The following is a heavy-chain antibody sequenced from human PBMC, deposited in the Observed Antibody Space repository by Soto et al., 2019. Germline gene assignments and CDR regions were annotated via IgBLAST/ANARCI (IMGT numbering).Heavy chain of an antibody. J-gene: IGHJ4*02. CDR2: ISYDGSNK. D-gene: IGHD3-16*01. CDR3: AKGGRLGVLDYFDY. CDR1: GFTFSSYG. Sequence: LRLSCAASGFTFSSYGMHWVRQAPGKGLEWVAVISYDGSNKYYADSVKGRFTISRDNSKNTLYLQMNSLRAEDTAVYYCAKGGRLGVLDYFDYWGQGXLVTVYS. V-gene: IGHV3-30*18.